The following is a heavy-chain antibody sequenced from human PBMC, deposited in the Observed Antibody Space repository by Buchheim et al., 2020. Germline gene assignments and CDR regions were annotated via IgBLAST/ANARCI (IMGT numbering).Heavy chain of an antibody. CDR1: GFRFNTW. V-gene: IGHV3-7*01. Sequence: EVQLVESGGGLVQRGGSLRLSCAASGFRFNTWLSWVRQAPGKGLEWVATLKEDGSEKYYVDSVKDRFTISRDDAKTSMFLQMNSLRVEDTAAYYCASGPGVLRMDVWGQGT. D-gene: IGHD4/OR15-4a*01. CDR3: ASGPGVLRMDV. CDR2: LKEDGSEK. J-gene: IGHJ6*02.